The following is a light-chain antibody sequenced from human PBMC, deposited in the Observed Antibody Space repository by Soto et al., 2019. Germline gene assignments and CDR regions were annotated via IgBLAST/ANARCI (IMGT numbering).Light chain of an antibody. Sequence: EIVMTQSPATLSVSPGERVTFSCRASQSVSTGLAWYQHKPGQAPRLLISGASTGATGIPPRFSGSGSGTDFTLTVNSLQSEDIAVYYCQQYHNWPVTFGGGTKVDI. CDR3: QQYHNWPVT. CDR1: QSVSTG. J-gene: IGKJ4*01. V-gene: IGKV3-15*01. CDR2: GAS.